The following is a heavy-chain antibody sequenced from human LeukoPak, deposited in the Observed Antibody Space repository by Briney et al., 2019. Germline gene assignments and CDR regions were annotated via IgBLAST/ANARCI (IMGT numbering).Heavy chain of an antibody. D-gene: IGHD1-14*01. J-gene: IGHJ4*02. Sequence: GGSLRLSCVTSGFTFSNYWMTWVRQAPGKGLEWVANIKEDGSETYYVDSVKGRFTISRDNAKNSLYLQMNSLRVEDTAVYYYTRKPIDYWGQGTLVTVSS. CDR3: TRKPIDY. CDR2: IKEDGSET. V-gene: IGHV3-7*01. CDR1: GFTFSNYW.